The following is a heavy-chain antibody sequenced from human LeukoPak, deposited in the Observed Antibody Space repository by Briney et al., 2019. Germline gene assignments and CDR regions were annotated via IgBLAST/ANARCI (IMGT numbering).Heavy chain of an antibody. V-gene: IGHV4-34*01. CDR1: GGSFSGYY. J-gene: IGHJ5*02. D-gene: IGHD3-10*01. CDR2: INHSGST. CDR3: ARGGYYGSGNDFRFDP. Sequence: SETLSLTCAVYGGSFSGYYWSWIRQPPGKGLEWIGEINHSGSTNYKPPLKSRVTISVDASKNQFSLKLSSVTAADTAVYYCARGGYYGSGNDFRFDPWGQGTLVTVSS.